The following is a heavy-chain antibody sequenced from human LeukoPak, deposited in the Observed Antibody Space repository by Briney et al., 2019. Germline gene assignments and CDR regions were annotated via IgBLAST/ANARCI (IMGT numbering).Heavy chain of an antibody. Sequence: GGSLRLSCAASVFTFSNYCMRWVRQAPGKGLVWVSLINTDGSATSYADSVKVRFTITRDNAKNKLYLQMNSLRAEDTAMYYCARVDGATVTWWNNWFDPWGQGTMVTVSS. V-gene: IGHV3-74*01. CDR1: VFTFSNYC. D-gene: IGHD4-17*01. J-gene: IGHJ5*02. CDR3: ARVDGATVTWWNNWFDP. CDR2: INTDGSAT.